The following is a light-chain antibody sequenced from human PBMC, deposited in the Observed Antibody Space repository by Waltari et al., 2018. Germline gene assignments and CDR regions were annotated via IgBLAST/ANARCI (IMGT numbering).Light chain of an antibody. J-gene: IGLJ1*01. Sequence: QSALTQPASVSGSPGQSITFSCIGTSNAFCRSVLVSWYQCHPGKAPKVLIYEVVKRPSGVSNRFSASKSGNTASLTISGLQADDEADYYCCSYAGTTTYVFGGGTKVTVL. V-gene: IGLV2-23*02. CDR1: SNAFCRSVL. CDR3: CSYAGTTTYV. CDR2: EVV.